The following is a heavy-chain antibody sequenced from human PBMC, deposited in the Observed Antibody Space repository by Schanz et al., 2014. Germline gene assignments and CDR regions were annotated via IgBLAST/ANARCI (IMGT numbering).Heavy chain of an antibody. CDR3: ARGGSRSSLEY. J-gene: IGHJ4*02. V-gene: IGHV4-34*01. CDR2: ITHSGST. D-gene: IGHD6-13*01. Sequence: QVQLQQWGAGLLKPSETLSLTCTVYGASFRGYYWTWIRQPPGKGLEWIGEITHSGSTNYNPSLKSRITISLDTSKTQFSVKVRSVTAADTAVYYCARGGSRSSLEYWGQGTLVTVSS. CDR1: GASFRGYY.